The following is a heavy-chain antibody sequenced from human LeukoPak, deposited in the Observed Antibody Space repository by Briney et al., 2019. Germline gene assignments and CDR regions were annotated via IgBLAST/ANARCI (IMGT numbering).Heavy chain of an antibody. D-gene: IGHD6-19*01. CDR3: AKEAGSGWYSFGAFDI. V-gene: IGHV3-7*03. CDR2: IKEDGSQI. J-gene: IGHJ3*02. Sequence: GGSLRLSCAASGFTVSQYWMTWVRQVPGKGLEWAANIKEDGSQIYYADSVKGRFTISRDNSKNTLYLQMNSLRAEDTAVYYCAKEAGSGWYSFGAFDIWGQGTMVTVSS. CDR1: GFTVSQYW.